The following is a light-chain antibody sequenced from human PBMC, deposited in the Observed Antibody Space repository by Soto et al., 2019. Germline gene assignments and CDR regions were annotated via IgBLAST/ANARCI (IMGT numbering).Light chain of an antibody. CDR2: SDN. V-gene: IGLV1-44*01. CDR3: ASWDDSRGV. J-gene: IGLJ3*02. CDR1: SSNIASNT. Sequence: QSVLTQPPSASGTPGLRVTISCSGGSSNIASNTVTWYQHLPGTAPKLLIYSDNQRPSGVPDRCSGSKSGTSASLAISGLQSEDEADYYCASWDDSRGVFGGGTKLTVL.